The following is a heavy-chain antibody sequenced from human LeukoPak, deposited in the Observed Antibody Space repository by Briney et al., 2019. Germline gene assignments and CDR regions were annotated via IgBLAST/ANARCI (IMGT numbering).Heavy chain of an antibody. CDR1: GGSISSGGYY. V-gene: IGHV4-30-2*01. CDR3: AALYGDYDGVY. CDR2: IYHSGST. J-gene: IGHJ4*02. Sequence: KPSQTLSLTCTVSGGSISSGGYYWSWIRQPPGKGLEWIGYIYHSGSTYYNPSLKSRVTISVDRSKNQFSLKLSSVTAADTAVYYCAALYGDYDGVYWGQGTLVTVSS. D-gene: IGHD4-17*01.